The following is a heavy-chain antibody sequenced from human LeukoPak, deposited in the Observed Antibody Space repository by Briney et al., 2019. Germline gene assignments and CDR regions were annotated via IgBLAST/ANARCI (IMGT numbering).Heavy chain of an antibody. CDR2: IRYDGSNK. J-gene: IGHJ5*02. Sequence: PGGSLRLSCAASGFTFSSYGMHWDRQAPGKGLEWVAFIRYDGSNKYYADSVKGRFTISRDNSKNTLYLQMNSLRAEDTAVYYCARLWFGEGSFDWFDPWGQGTLVTVSS. CDR3: ARLWFGEGSFDWFDP. CDR1: GFTFSSYG. D-gene: IGHD3-10*01. V-gene: IGHV3-30*02.